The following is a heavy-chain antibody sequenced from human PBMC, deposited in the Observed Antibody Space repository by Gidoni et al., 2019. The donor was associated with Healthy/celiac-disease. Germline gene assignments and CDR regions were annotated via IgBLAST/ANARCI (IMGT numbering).Heavy chain of an antibody. V-gene: IGHV4-59*01. D-gene: IGHD3-22*01. CDR1: GGPIISYY. CDR2: IYYGGST. J-gene: IGHJ3*02. CDR3: ARDRSTYYYDSSGYPIPFDAFDI. Sequence: QVQLQASGPGLVKPSETLSLTCPVCGGPIISYYWPWIRQPPGKGLEWIGYIYYGGSTNYNTSLKSRVTISVDTSKNQFSLKLSSVTAADTAVYYCARDRSTYYYDSSGYPIPFDAFDIWGQGTMVTVSS.